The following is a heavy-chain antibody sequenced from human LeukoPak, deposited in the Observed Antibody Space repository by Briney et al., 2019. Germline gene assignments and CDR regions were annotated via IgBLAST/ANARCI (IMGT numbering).Heavy chain of an antibody. CDR1: GFTFSSYA. J-gene: IGHJ4*02. D-gene: IGHD2-2*01. CDR3: VRGYCSSTSCPTLYYY. V-gene: IGHV3-30*14. CDR2: ISYDGSNK. Sequence: GGSLRLSCAASGFTFSSYAMHWVRQAPGKGLEWVAVISYDGSNKYYADSVKGRFTISRDNSKNTLYLQMNSLRAEDTAVYYCVRGYCSSTSCPTLYYYWGQGTLVTVSS.